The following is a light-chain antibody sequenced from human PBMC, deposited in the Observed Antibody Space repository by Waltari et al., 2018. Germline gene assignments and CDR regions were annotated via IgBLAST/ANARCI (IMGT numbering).Light chain of an antibody. Sequence: EIVMTQSPATLSVSPVERANLSCRASQILSSQLAGYQQKPGQAPRLLIYGASTRATGIPARFSGSGSGTEFTLTISSLQSEDFAVYFCQQYHESPPITFGPGTKVDIK. CDR1: QILSSQ. J-gene: IGKJ3*01. CDR3: QQYHESPPIT. CDR2: GAS. V-gene: IGKV3-15*01.